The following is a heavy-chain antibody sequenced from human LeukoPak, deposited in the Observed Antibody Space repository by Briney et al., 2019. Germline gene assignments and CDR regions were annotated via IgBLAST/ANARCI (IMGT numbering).Heavy chain of an antibody. Sequence: SETRSLTCTVSGGSISSGGYYWSWIRQPPGKGLEWIGYIYHSGSTCYNPSLKSRVTISVDRSKNQFSLKLSSVTAADTAVYYCARVGATRYGMNYWGQGTLVTVSS. CDR3: ARVGATRYGMNY. D-gene: IGHD1-26*01. V-gene: IGHV4-30-2*01. CDR2: IYHSGST. J-gene: IGHJ4*02. CDR1: GGSISSGGYY.